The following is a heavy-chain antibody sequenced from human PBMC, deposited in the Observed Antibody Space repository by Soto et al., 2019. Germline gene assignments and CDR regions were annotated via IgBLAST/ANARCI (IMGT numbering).Heavy chain of an antibody. CDR1: GGSFSGYY. CDR2: INHSGST. D-gene: IGHD3-3*01. CDR3: ARGGLRFLEWFPKTYYYYGMDV. V-gene: IGHV4-34*01. Sequence: PSETLSLTCAVYGGSFSGYYWSWIRQPPGKGLEWIGEINHSGSTNYNPSLKSRVTISVDTSKNQFSLKLSSVTAAETAVYYCARGGLRFLEWFPKTYYYYGMDVWGQGTTVTVSS. J-gene: IGHJ6*02.